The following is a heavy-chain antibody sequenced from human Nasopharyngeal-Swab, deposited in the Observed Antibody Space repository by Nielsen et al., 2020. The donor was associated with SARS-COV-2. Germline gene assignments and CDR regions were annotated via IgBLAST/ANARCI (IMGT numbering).Heavy chain of an antibody. CDR3: AKAMIVVAYDAFDI. Sequence: GESLKISCAASGFTFSSYAMSWARQAPGKGLEWVSAISGSGGSTYYADSVKGRFTISRDNSKNTLYLQMNSLRAEDTAVYYCAKAMIVVAYDAFDIWGQGTMVTVSS. CDR2: ISGSGGST. J-gene: IGHJ3*02. V-gene: IGHV3-23*01. CDR1: GFTFSSYA. D-gene: IGHD3-22*01.